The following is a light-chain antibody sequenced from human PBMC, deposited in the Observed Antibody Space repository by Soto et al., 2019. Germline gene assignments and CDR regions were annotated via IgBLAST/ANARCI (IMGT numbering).Light chain of an antibody. CDR1: QSVSNNY. J-gene: IGKJ1*01. CDR2: GAS. Sequence: VLTQSPFALSLSPVERSTLSCMASQSVSNNYLAWYQQKPGQAPRLLIYGASNRATGIPDRFSGSGSGTDFTLTISRLEPEDFAVYYCQQYGSSGTFGQGTKVDIK. V-gene: IGKV3-20*01. CDR3: QQYGSSGT.